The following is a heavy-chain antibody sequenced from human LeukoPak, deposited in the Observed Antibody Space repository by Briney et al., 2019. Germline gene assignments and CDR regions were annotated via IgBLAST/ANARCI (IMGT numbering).Heavy chain of an antibody. CDR2: INYSWDT. CDR1: GGSISSYY. J-gene: IGHJ3*02. CDR3: AREGDTVVTPGYDAFDI. D-gene: IGHD4-23*01. Sequence: SETLSLTCTVSGGSISSYYWSWIRQPPGKGLEWIGYINYSWDTNYNPSLKSRVTISVDTSKNQFSLKLSSVTAADTAVYYCAREGDTVVTPGYDAFDIWGQGTMVTVSS. V-gene: IGHV4-59*01.